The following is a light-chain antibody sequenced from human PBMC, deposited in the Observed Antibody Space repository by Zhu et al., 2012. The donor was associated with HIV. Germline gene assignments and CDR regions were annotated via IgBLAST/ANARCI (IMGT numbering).Light chain of an antibody. CDR1: QSVNRN. Sequence: EIVMTQSPGTLSVSPGERVTLSCRASQSVNRNLAWYQQKPGQAPRLLMYGASTRATDIPARFSGSGSGTEFTLTISSLQSGDFALYYCQQYYSWSTFGQGTKVEV. V-gene: IGKV3-15*01. J-gene: IGKJ1*01. CDR3: QQYYSWST. CDR2: GAS.